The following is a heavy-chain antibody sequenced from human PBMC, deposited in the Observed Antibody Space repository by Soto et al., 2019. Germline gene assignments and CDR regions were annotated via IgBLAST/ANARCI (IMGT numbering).Heavy chain of an antibody. CDR2: IYYNGNT. CDR3: ARVAYRYPYYYYGMDV. V-gene: IGHV4-61*01. J-gene: IGHJ6*02. CDR1: GGSVSSGSYY. Sequence: QVQLQESGPGLVKPSETLSLTCTVSGGSVSSGSYYWSWIRQPPGKGLEWIGKIYYNGNTNYNPALRSRVAIAADTSTNQFPLKVSSVTAADTAVYYCARVAYRYPYYYYGMDVWGQGTTVAVSS. D-gene: IGHD5-18*01.